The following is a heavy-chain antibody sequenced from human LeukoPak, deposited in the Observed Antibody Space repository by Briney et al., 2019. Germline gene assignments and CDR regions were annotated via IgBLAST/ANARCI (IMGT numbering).Heavy chain of an antibody. Sequence: PSETLSLTCAVYGGSFSGYYWSWIRQPPGKGLEWIGEINHSGSTNYIPSLKSRVTISVDTSKNQFSLKLSSVTAADTAVYYCARGIAARAPFDYWGQGTLVTVSS. V-gene: IGHV4-34*01. CDR1: GGSFSGYY. CDR3: ARGIAARAPFDY. J-gene: IGHJ4*02. CDR2: INHSGST. D-gene: IGHD6-6*01.